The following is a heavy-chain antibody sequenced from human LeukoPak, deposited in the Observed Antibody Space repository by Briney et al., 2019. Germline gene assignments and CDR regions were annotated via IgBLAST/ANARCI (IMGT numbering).Heavy chain of an antibody. D-gene: IGHD3-10*01. CDR1: GFSFSSYW. CDR3: GRGRGSGRSDY. V-gene: IGHV3-74*01. J-gene: IGHJ4*02. Sequence: GGSLRLSCAASGFSFSSYWMHWVRQVPGKGLVWVSSINSDGSSTIYADSVKGRFTISRDNAKNTLYLQMNSLRAEDTAVYYCGRGRGSGRSDYWGQGTLVTAYS. CDR2: INSDGSST.